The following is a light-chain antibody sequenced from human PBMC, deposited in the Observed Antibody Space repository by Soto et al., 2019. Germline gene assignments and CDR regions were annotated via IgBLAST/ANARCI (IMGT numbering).Light chain of an antibody. J-gene: IGLJ1*01. CDR3: CSYAGSPRYV. Sequence: QSALTQPRSVSGSPGQSVTISCTGTSSDVGTYNYVSWYQQHPGKAPKVMIYDVSERPSAVPDRFSGSKSGNTASLTISGLQAEDEADYYCCSYAGSPRYVLGTGTKLTVL. V-gene: IGLV2-11*01. CDR2: DVS. CDR1: SSDVGTYNY.